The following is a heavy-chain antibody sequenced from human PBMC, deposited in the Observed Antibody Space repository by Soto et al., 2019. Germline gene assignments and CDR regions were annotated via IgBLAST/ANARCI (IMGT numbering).Heavy chain of an antibody. V-gene: IGHV3-23*01. Sequence: PGGSLRLSCAASGFSFSTYSMAWVRQAAGKGPQWVSGLSGGGANTLYIDSVRGRFTISVDNSKNTVYLQMDSLRADDTAVYYCARWSGYADAWGQGTLVTVYS. CDR2: LSGGGANT. J-gene: IGHJ4*02. CDR3: ARWSGYADA. D-gene: IGHD4-17*01. CDR1: GFSFSTYS.